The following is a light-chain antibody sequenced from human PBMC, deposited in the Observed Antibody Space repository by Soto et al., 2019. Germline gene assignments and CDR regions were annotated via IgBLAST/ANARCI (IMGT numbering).Light chain of an antibody. CDR1: SSNIGDNY. Sequence: QSVLTQPPSVSAAPGQKVTISCSGHSSNIGDNYVSWYQHLPGAAPKLLIYDNDKRPSGIPDRFSGSKSGTSATLAISGLQTGDEADYYCGAWDSSLTAGQFGGGTKLTVL. J-gene: IGLJ2*01. V-gene: IGLV1-51*01. CDR2: DND. CDR3: GAWDSSLTAGQ.